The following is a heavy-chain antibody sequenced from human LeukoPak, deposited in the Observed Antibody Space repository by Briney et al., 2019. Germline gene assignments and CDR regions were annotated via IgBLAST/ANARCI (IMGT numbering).Heavy chain of an antibody. CDR3: AREGPYSSSSFDY. CDR1: GGTLSGYA. V-gene: IGHV1-18*01. D-gene: IGHD6-6*01. Sequence: ASVKVSCKASGGTLSGYAISWVRQAPGQGLEWMGWISAYNGNTNYAQKLQGRVTMTTDTSTSTAYMELRSLRSDDTAVYYCAREGPYSSSSFDYWGQGTLVTVSS. CDR2: ISAYNGNT. J-gene: IGHJ4*02.